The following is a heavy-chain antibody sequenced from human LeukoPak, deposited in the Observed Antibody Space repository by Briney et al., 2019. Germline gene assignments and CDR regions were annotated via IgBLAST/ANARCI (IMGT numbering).Heavy chain of an antibody. J-gene: IGHJ4*02. Sequence: SETLSLTCTVSGGSISSSSYYWGWIRQPPGKGLEWIGSIYYSGSTYYNPSLKSRVTISVDTSKNQFSLKLSSVTAADTAVYYCARLSISYYYDSSGYYPYYFDYWGQGTLVTVSS. CDR3: ARLSISYYYDSSGYYPYYFDY. CDR2: IYYSGST. CDR1: GGSISSSSYY. D-gene: IGHD3-22*01. V-gene: IGHV4-39*01.